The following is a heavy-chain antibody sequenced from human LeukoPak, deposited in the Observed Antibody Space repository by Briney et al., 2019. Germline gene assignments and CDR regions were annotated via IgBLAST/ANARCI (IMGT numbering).Heavy chain of an antibody. CDR3: ARGRWFGELLSYNWFDP. CDR1: GGSFSGYY. D-gene: IGHD3-10*01. V-gene: IGHV4-34*01. J-gene: IGHJ5*02. Sequence: PSETLSLTCAVYGGSFSGYYWSWIRQPPGKGLGWIGEINHSGSTNYNPSLKSRVTVSKDTSKSQFSLKLSSVTAADTAVYYCARGRWFGELLSYNWFDPWGQGTLVTVSS. CDR2: INHSGST.